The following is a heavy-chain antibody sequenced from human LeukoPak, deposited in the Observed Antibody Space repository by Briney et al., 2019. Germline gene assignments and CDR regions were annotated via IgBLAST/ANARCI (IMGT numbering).Heavy chain of an antibody. CDR1: GYIFTSYG. CDR2: IDGYNANT. Sequence: ASVKVSCKASGYIFTSYGISWVRQAPGQGLEWMGWIDGYNANTNYAQRLQDRVTMTTDTSTSTAYMEVRSLRSDDTAVYYCARSGVEMVTIYAFDMWGQGTMVTVSS. J-gene: IGHJ3*02. V-gene: IGHV1-18*01. CDR3: ARSGVEMVTIYAFDM. D-gene: IGHD5-24*01.